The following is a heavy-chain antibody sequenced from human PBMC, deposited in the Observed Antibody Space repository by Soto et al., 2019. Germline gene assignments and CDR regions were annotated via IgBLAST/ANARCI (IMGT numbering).Heavy chain of an antibody. V-gene: IGHV3-30-3*01. Sequence: GGSLRLSCAASGFTFSSYAMHWVHQAPGKGLEWVAVISYDGSNKYYADSVKGRFTISRDNSKNTLYLQMNSLRAEDTAVYYCARDRTPPYYYDSSGYLPLGYWSKGTLVTVSS. CDR2: ISYDGSNK. D-gene: IGHD3-22*01. J-gene: IGHJ4*02. CDR1: GFTFSSYA. CDR3: ARDRTPPYYYDSSGYLPLGY.